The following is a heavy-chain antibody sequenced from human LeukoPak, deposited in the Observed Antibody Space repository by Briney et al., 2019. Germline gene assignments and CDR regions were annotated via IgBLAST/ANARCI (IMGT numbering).Heavy chain of an antibody. V-gene: IGHV4-59*01. CDR2: IYYSGST. CDR3: ARGNTSGGIWGPFDY. CDR1: GGSISSYY. Sequence: PSETLSLTCTVSGGSISSYYWSWIRQPPGKGLEWIGYIYYSGSTNYNPSLKSRITISVDTSKNQFSLKLSSVTAADTAVYDCARGNTSGGIWGPFDYWGQGTLVTVSS. D-gene: IGHD3-16*01. J-gene: IGHJ4*02.